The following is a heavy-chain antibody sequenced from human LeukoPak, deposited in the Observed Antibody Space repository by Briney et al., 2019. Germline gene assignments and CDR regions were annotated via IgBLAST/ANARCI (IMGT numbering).Heavy chain of an antibody. CDR3: ARFSSGCSTASCYLDY. V-gene: IGHV4-59*11. CDR2: IHSTGNT. Sequence: SETLSLACTVSGGSITDHFWSWIRQPPGKGLELTGHIHSTGNTFYKPSLKSRITISLDTSRNQFSLRLSSVTAADTAVYYCARFSSGCSTASCYLDYWGQGTLVTVSS. J-gene: IGHJ4*02. D-gene: IGHD2-2*01. CDR1: GGSITDHF.